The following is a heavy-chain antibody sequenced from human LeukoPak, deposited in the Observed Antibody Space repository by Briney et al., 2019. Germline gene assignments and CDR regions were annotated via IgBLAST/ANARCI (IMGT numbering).Heavy chain of an antibody. V-gene: IGHV1-18*01. D-gene: IGHD3-10*01. CDR1: GYTFTSYG. CDR3: ARGEEPLLWFGELSLPFVFDI. CDR2: ISAYNGNT. J-gene: IGHJ3*02. Sequence: GASVKVSCKASGYTFTSYGISWVRQAPGQGLEWMGWISAYNGNTNYAQKLQGRVTMTTDTSTSTAYMELRSLRSDDTAVYYCARGEEPLLWFGELSLPFVFDIWGQGTMVTVSS.